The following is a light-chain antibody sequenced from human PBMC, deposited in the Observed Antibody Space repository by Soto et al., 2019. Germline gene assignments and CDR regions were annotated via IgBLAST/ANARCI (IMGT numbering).Light chain of an antibody. V-gene: IGLV2-14*01. CDR2: EVS. CDR3: SSYTSINTYV. J-gene: IGLJ1*01. Sequence: QSALTQPASVSGSPGQSITISCTGTSSDVGGYNYVSWYQQHPGKAPKLMIYEVSNRPSGISNRFSGSKSGDTASLTISGLQAEDEADYYCSSYTSINTYVFGTVTKLTVL. CDR1: SSDVGGYNY.